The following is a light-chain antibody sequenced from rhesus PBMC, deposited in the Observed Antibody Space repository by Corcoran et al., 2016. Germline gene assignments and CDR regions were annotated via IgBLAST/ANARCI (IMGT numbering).Light chain of an antibody. Sequence: DIQMTQSPSSLSASVGDTFTITCRASQSISCWLAWYQQKPGKAPKLLNYQASSLQSGVTSRFSGSGSGTYFTLTISSLQSEDFATYYCKQYSSSPWTFGQGTKVEIK. CDR1: QSISCW. CDR3: KQYSSSPWT. CDR2: QAS. V-gene: IGKV1-22*01. J-gene: IGKJ1*01.